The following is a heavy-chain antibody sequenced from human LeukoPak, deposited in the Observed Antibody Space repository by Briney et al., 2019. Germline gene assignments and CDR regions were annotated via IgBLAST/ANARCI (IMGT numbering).Heavy chain of an antibody. J-gene: IGHJ4*02. V-gene: IGHV4-4*07. D-gene: IGHD2-2*01. CDR3: ATAYCSSTSCYVDY. CDR2: IYTSGST. CDR1: GGSISSYY. Sequence: SETLSLTCTVSGGSISSYYWSWIQQPAGKGLEWIGRIYTSGSTNYNPSLKSRVTMSVDTSKNQFSLKLSSVTAADTAVYYCATAYCSSTSCYVDYWGQGTLVTVSS.